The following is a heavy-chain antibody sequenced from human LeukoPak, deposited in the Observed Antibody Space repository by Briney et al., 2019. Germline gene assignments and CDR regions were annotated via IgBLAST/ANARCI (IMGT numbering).Heavy chain of an antibody. D-gene: IGHD5-12*01. CDR3: ARGSTSGVATSFDY. CDR1: GGSISSGGYY. Sequence: SETLSLTCTVSGGSISSGGYYWSWIRQHPGKGLEWIGYIYRSGSTYYKSSLRSRVTISVDRSKNQFSLKLNSVTAADTAVYYCARGSTSGVATSFDYWGQGTLVTVSS. J-gene: IGHJ4*02. V-gene: IGHV4-30-2*01. CDR2: IYRSGST.